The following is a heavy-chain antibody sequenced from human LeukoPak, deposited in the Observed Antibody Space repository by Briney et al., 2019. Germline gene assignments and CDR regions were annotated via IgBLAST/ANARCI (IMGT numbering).Heavy chain of an antibody. CDR3: ARGTSWFGESLGAFDI. J-gene: IGHJ3*02. CDR2: ISAYNGNT. CDR1: GGTFNSYA. V-gene: IGHV1-18*01. Sequence: GASVKVSCKASGGTFNSYAISWVRQAPGQGLEWMGWISAYNGNTNYAQKLQGRVTMTTDTSTSTAYMELRSLRSDDTAVYYCARGTSWFGESLGAFDIWGQGTMVTVSS. D-gene: IGHD3-10*01.